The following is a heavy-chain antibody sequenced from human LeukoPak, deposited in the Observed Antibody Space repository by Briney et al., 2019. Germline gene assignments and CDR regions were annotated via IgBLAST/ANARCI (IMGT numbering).Heavy chain of an antibody. D-gene: IGHD3-3*01. Sequence: TSETLSLTCTVSGGSISSYYWSWIRQPAGKGLEWIGRIYTSGSTNYNPSLKSRVIISVATSKNQFSLKLSSVTAADTAVYYCARTFFGVVTYFDYWGQGTLVTVSS. CDR1: GGSISSYY. CDR2: IYTSGST. J-gene: IGHJ4*02. V-gene: IGHV4-4*07. CDR3: ARTFFGVVTYFDY.